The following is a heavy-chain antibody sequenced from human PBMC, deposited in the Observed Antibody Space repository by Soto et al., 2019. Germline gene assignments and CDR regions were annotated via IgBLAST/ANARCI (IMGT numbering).Heavy chain of an antibody. V-gene: IGHV3-33*01. CDR1: GFTFSRYG. D-gene: IGHD6-13*01. Sequence: QVQLVESGGGVVQPGRSLTLSCAASGFTFSRYGMHWVRQAPGKGLEWVAVIWNDGSNKYYGDSVKGRFTISGDNSKNTRYLQRNSLSVEIRVVYSGASDRGSAAAGTGGDYWGQGTLVTASS. J-gene: IGHJ4*02. CDR2: IWNDGSNK. CDR3: ASDRGSAAAGTGGDY.